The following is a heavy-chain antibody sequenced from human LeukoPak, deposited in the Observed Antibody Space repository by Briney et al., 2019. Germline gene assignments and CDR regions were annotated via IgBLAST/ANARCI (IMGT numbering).Heavy chain of an antibody. D-gene: IGHD3-22*01. V-gene: IGHV3-23*01. CDR2: ISGSGGST. CDR1: GFTFSSYG. CDR3: AKDQYYDSSGFDY. J-gene: IGHJ4*02. Sequence: PGGSLRLSCAASGFTFSSYGMSWVRQAPGKGLEWVSAISGSGGSTYYADSVKGRFTISRDNSKNTLYLQMNSLRAEDTAVYYCAKDQYYDSSGFDYWGQGTLVTVSS.